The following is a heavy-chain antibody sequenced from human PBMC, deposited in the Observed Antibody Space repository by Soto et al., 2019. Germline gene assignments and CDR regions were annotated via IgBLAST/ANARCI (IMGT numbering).Heavy chain of an antibody. CDR2: ISSSSSFR. D-gene: IGHD5-12*01. J-gene: IGHJ1*01. V-gene: IGHV3-21*01. CDR3: ARGAPGRDGYNLDFQH. CDR1: GFTFSTYA. Sequence: PGGSLILSCAVSGFTFSTYAMNWVRHAPGKGLEWVSSISSSSSFRYYADSVKGRFTISRDNAKNSLYLQMNSLRGEDTAVYYCARGAPGRDGYNLDFQHWGQGTLVTVSS.